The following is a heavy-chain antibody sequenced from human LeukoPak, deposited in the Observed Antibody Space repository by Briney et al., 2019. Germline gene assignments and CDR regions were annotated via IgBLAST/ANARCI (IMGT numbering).Heavy chain of an antibody. V-gene: IGHV4-38-2*02. CDR1: GYSISSGYY. Sequence: PSETLSLTCTVSGYSISSGYYWGWIRQPPGKGLEWIGSIYHSGSTYYNPSLKSRVTISVDTSKNQFSLKLSSVTAADTAVYYCARVAVVPAATPYYFDYWGQGTLVTVSS. CDR3: ARVAVVPAATPYYFDY. CDR2: IYHSGST. J-gene: IGHJ4*02. D-gene: IGHD2-2*01.